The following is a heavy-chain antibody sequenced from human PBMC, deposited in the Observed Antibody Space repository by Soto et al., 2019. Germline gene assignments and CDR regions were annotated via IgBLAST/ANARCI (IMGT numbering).Heavy chain of an antibody. J-gene: IGHJ4*02. CDR1: GFTFSSYA. CDR2: ISGSGGST. CDR3: AKDGEDIVATMTFDY. Sequence: GGSLRLSCAASGFTFSSYAMSWVRQAPGKGLEWVSAISGSGGSTYYADSVKGRFTISRDNSKNTLYLQMNSLRAEDTAVYYCAKDGEDIVATMTFDYWGQGTLVTVSS. D-gene: IGHD5-12*01. V-gene: IGHV3-23*01.